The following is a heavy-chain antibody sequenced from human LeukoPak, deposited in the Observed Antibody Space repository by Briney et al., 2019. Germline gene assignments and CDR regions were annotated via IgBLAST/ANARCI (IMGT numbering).Heavy chain of an antibody. CDR2: INPNSGGT. J-gene: IGHJ4*02. V-gene: IGHV1-2*02. Sequence: GASVKVSCKASGYTFTGYYMHWVRQAPGQGLEWMGWINPNSGGTNYAQKFQGRVTMTRDTSISTAYMELSRLRSDDTAVYYCAADTYYYDSSGYSFDYWGQGTLVTVSS. CDR1: GYTFTGYY. CDR3: AADTYYYDSSGYSFDY. D-gene: IGHD3-22*01.